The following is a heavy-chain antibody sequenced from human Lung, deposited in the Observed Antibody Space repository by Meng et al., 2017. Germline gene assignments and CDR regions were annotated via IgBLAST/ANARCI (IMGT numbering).Heavy chain of an antibody. CDR1: GGSISVSY. J-gene: IGHJ4*02. D-gene: IGHD3-10*01. V-gene: IGHV4-34*01. CDR3: ARERHSTIIRGVIDF. Sequence: HVQLQQWAAGLLRPSENLSLTRAVYGGSISVSYWSWIRQSPAKGLEWIGKINHGGSTNYNPSLESRVTISVDTPKNQFSLRLTSMTVADTAVYYCARERHSTIIRGVIDFWGQGALVTVSS. CDR2: INHGGST.